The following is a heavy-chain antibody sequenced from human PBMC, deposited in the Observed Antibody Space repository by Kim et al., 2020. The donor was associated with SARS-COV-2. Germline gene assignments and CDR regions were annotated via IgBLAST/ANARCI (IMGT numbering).Heavy chain of an antibody. J-gene: IGHJ5*02. CDR3: ARVFPGGSSWYWFDP. CDR2: ISSSGSYI. V-gene: IGHV3-11*05. CDR1: GFTFSDYY. D-gene: IGHD6-13*01. Sequence: GGSLRLSCAASGFTFSDYYMTWIRQSPGKGLEWLSYISSSGSYIKYADSVKGRFSISRDNAKDSLFLQMNSLRAEDTAVYYCARVFPGGSSWYWFDPWG.